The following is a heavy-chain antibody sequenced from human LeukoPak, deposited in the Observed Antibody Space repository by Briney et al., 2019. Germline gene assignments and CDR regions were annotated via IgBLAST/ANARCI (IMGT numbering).Heavy chain of an antibody. CDR2: IYPADSDI. Sequence: ESLKISCKGSGYSFTSYWIGWVRQMPGKGLEWMGIIYPADSDIRYSPSFQGQVTISADKSISTAYLQWSSLKASDTAMYYCARQEYCSGGSCYTWFDPWGQGTLVTVSS. V-gene: IGHV5-51*01. CDR1: GYSFTSYW. J-gene: IGHJ5*02. CDR3: ARQEYCSGGSCYTWFDP. D-gene: IGHD2-15*01.